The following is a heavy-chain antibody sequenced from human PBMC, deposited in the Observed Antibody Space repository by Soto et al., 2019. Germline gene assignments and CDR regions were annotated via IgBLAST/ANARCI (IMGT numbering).Heavy chain of an antibody. Sequence: QVQLAPSGAEVKKPGALVKVSCKASGYTFTSYGITWVRQAPGQGMERMGWISACNGNTNYAQKLQGRVTMTTDTSTSTAYIELRSLSSADTAVYNCARDGRLVRTYSSGWTKVGLYYSGHASLVTVS. CDR3: ARDGRLVRTYSSGWTKVGLYY. J-gene: IGHJ4*01. D-gene: IGHD6-19*01. CDR2: ISACNGNT. CDR1: GYTFTSYG. V-gene: IGHV1-18*04.